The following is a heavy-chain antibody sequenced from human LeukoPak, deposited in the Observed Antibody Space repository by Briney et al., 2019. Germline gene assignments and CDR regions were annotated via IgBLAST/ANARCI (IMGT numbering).Heavy chain of an antibody. V-gene: IGHV3-11*04. CDR3: SGTSLRTTSWWND. Sequence: GGSLRLSCAASGFTFSDYYMSWIRKAPGKGLEWVSYISSSGSTIYYADSVKGRFTISRDNAKNSLYLQMNSLRAEDTAVYYCSGTSLRTTSWWNDWGQGTVVTVSS. CDR2: ISSSGSTI. J-gene: IGHJ4*02. D-gene: IGHD2-2*01. CDR1: GFTFSDYY.